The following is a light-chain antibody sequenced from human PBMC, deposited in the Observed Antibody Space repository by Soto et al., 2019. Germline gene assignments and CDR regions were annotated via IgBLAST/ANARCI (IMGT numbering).Light chain of an antibody. CDR1: QAISIW. J-gene: IGKJ1*01. CDR2: AAS. CDR3: QQANSFPRT. V-gene: IGKV1D-12*01. Sequence: DIQMTRSPSSVSASVGDRVTITCRASQAISIWLAWYQQKPGKAPKLLIYAASNLQTGVPSRFSGSGSGTDFTLTISSLQPEDFATYYCQQANSFPRTFGQGTKVEIK.